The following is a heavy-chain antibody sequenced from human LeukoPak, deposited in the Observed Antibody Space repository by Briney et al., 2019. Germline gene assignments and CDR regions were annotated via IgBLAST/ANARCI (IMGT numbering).Heavy chain of an antibody. V-gene: IGHV1-69*05. J-gene: IGHJ6*03. CDR2: IIPIFGTA. CDR3: ARVGSGDFWSGYYYYMDV. CDR1: GGTFSSYA. Sequence: GSSVKLSCKASGGTFSSYAISWVRQAPGQGLEWMGGIIPIFGTANYAQKFQGRVTITTDESTSTAYMELSSLRSEDTAVYYCARVGSGDFWSGYYYYMDVWGKGTTVTVSS. D-gene: IGHD3-3*01.